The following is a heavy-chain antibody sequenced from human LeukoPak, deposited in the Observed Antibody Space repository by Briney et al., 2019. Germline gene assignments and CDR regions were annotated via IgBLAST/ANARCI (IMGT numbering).Heavy chain of an antibody. D-gene: IGHD2-15*01. CDR3: ARDLRLTWV. CDR1: GFTFSSYS. CDR2: ISSSGSTI. Sequence: GGSLRLSCAASGFTFSSYSMNWVRQAPGKGLDWVSYISSSGSTIYYADSVKGRFTISRDNAKNSLYLQMNSLRAEDTAVYYCARDLRLTWVGGQGTLVTVSS. J-gene: IGHJ4*02. V-gene: IGHV3-48*04.